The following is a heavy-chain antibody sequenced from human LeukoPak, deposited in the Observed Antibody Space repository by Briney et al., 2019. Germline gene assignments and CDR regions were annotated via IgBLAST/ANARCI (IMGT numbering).Heavy chain of an antibody. J-gene: IGHJ4*02. V-gene: IGHV2-5*02. CDR1: GFSISTRGGG. Sequence: KESGPTLVKPSQTLTLTCTFSGFSISTRGGGVGWIRQPPGKALEWLTLIYWDDDERYSTSLKNRLTITKDTSKNQVVLTMTNMDPMDAATYYCARSRRVRNCSGGSCYYFDYWGQGTLVTVSS. CDR3: ARSRRVRNCSGGSCYYFDY. CDR2: IYWDDDE. D-gene: IGHD2-15*01.